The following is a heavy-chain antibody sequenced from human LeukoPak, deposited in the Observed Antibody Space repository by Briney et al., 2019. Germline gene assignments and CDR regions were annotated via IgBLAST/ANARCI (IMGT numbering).Heavy chain of an antibody. V-gene: IGHV3-23*01. CDR3: AKGGVVYDSSGYYDY. Sequence: GGSLRLSCAASGFTFSSYAMSWVRQAPGKGLEWVSAISGSGGSTCYADSVKGRFTISRDNSKNTLYLQMNSLRAEDTAVYYCAKGGVVYDSSGYYDYWGQGTLVTVSS. CDR1: GFTFSSYA. J-gene: IGHJ4*02. D-gene: IGHD3-22*01. CDR2: ISGSGGST.